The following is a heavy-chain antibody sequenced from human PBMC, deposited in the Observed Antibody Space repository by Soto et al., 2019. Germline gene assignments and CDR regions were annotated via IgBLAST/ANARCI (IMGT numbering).Heavy chain of an antibody. V-gene: IGHV4-34*01. D-gene: IGHD3-10*01. CDR3: ARHGRSRYYGSGSYYTPLGSFDY. J-gene: IGHJ4*02. Sequence: SETLSLTCAVYGGSFIGYYWSWILQPPWKGLEWIGEINHSGSTNYNPSLKSRVTISVDTSKNQFSLKLSSVTAADTAVYYCARHGRSRYYGSGSYYTPLGSFDYWGQGTLVTSPQ. CDR2: INHSGST. CDR1: GGSFIGYY.